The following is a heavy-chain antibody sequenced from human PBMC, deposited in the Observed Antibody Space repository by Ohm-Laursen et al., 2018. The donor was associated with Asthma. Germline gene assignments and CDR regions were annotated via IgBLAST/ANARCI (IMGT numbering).Heavy chain of an antibody. D-gene: IGHD2-15*01. CDR3: ARKAGSCITSNCYSLDF. J-gene: IGHJ4*02. CDR2: INSVFVTS. Sequence: SVTLSCKPLGRTLGTSVIGWVRQAPGPRLGWLVGINSVFVTSTYAQKFHERFTITADESTSTVYMTLSSLTSEDTAVYYCARKAGSCITSNCYSLDFWGQGTLVTVSS. V-gene: IGHV1-69*13. CDR1: GRTLGTSV.